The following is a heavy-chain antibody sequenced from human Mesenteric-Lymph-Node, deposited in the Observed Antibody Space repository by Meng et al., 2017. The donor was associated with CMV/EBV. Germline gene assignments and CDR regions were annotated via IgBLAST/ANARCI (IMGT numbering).Heavy chain of an antibody. D-gene: IGHD4-17*01. CDR1: GFTFSNNA. CDR2: ISGYGSNT. J-gene: IGHJ5*02. Sequence: SGFTFSNNAMTWVRQAPGKGLEWVSAISGYGSNTYYADSVKGRFTISRDNSKSTLYLQMNSLRVEDTAIYYCAKTGYSDHVNWFDPWGQGTLVTVSS. CDR3: AKTGYSDHVNWFDP. V-gene: IGHV3-23*01.